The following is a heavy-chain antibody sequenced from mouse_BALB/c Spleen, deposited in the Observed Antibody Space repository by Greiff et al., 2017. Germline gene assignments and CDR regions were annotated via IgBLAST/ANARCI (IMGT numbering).Heavy chain of an antibody. D-gene: IGHD1-1*01. Sequence: DVKLVESGPSLVKPSQTLSLTCSVTGDSITSGYWNWIRKFPGNKLEYMGYISYSGSTYYNPSLKSRISITRDTSKNQYYLQLNSVTTEDTATYYCARSRWGITPFAYWGQGTLVTVSA. V-gene: IGHV3-8*02. CDR1: GDSITSGY. J-gene: IGHJ3*01. CDR2: ISYSGST. CDR3: ARSRWGITPFAY.